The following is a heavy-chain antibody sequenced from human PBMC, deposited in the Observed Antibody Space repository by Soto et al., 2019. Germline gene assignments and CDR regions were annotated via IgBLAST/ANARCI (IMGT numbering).Heavy chain of an antibody. CDR2: INPNSGGT. CDR3: ARGPTGDEGGYLDY. D-gene: IGHD7-27*01. Sequence: ASVKVSCKASGYTFTGYYMHWVRQAPGQGLEWMGWINPNSGGTNYAQKFQGWVTMTRDTSISTAYMELSRLRSDDTAVYYCARGPTGDEGGYLDYWGQGTLVTVSS. V-gene: IGHV1-2*04. J-gene: IGHJ4*02. CDR1: GYTFTGYY.